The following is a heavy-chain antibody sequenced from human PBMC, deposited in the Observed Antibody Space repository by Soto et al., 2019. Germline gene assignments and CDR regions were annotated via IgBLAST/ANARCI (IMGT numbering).Heavy chain of an antibody. V-gene: IGHV4-31*03. D-gene: IGHD2-2*01. CDR2: IYYSGST. J-gene: IGHJ5*02. CDR1: GGSISSGGYY. Sequence: QVQLQESGPGLVKPSQTLSLTCTVSGGSISSGGYYWSWIRQHPGKGLEWIGYIYYSGSTYYNPSLKSRVTIAVDTSKNQFSLKLSSVTAADTAVYYCARAGGGYCSSTSCRRPDPWGQGTLVTVSS. CDR3: ARAGGGYCSSTSCRRPDP.